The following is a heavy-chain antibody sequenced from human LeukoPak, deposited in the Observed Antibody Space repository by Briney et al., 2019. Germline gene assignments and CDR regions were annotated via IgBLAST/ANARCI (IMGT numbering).Heavy chain of an antibody. Sequence: GASVKVSCKASGYTFTGYYIHWVRQAPGQGLEWMGWINPNSGGTNYAQKFQGRVTMTRDTSISTAYMELSRLTSDDTAVYYCARAEELSHCSSTSCYDWLDPWGQGTLVTVSS. CDR2: INPNSGGT. CDR1: GYTFTGYY. CDR3: ARAEELSHCSSTSCYDWLDP. D-gene: IGHD2-2*01. J-gene: IGHJ5*02. V-gene: IGHV1-2*02.